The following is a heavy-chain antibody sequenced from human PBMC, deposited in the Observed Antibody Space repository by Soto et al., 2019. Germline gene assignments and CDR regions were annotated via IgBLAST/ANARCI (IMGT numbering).Heavy chain of an antibody. D-gene: IGHD4-17*01. CDR1: GYSFTSYW. CDR3: ARMTTVTTFGSFPMDV. J-gene: IGHJ6*02. CDR2: IYPGDSDT. Sequence: LGESLKISCKGSGYSFTSYWIGWVRQMPGKGLEWMGIIYPGDSDTRYSPSFQGQVTISADKSISTAYLQWSSLKASDTAMYYCARMTTVTTFGSFPMDVWGQGTTVTVSS. V-gene: IGHV5-51*01.